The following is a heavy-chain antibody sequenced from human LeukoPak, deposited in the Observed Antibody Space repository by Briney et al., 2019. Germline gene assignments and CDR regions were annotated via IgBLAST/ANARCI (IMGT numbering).Heavy chain of an antibody. CDR3: ARMTTGKFDY. D-gene: IGHD3-10*01. V-gene: IGHV1-3*01. CDR1: GHSFTNFA. Sequence: ASVKVSCTASGHSFTNFAMHWVRQAPGQRPEWMGWINAANGNTRYSQEFQGRVTITGDTSASTAYMELSSLRSEDTAVYYCARMTTGKFDYWGQGTLVTVSS. CDR2: INAANGNT. J-gene: IGHJ4*02.